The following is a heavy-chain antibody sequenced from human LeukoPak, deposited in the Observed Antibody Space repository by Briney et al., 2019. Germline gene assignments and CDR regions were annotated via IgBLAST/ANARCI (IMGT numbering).Heavy chain of an antibody. V-gene: IGHV1-18*01. CDR2: ISAYNGNT. D-gene: IGHD4-17*01. CDR1: GYTFTSYG. Sequence: ASVKVSCKASGYTFTSYGISWVRQAPGQGLEWMGWISAYNGNTNYAQKLQGRVTMTTDTSTSTAYMELRSLRSDDTAVYFCARDPNGDYLGAFDFWGQGTMVTVSS. CDR3: ARDPNGDYLGAFDF. J-gene: IGHJ3*01.